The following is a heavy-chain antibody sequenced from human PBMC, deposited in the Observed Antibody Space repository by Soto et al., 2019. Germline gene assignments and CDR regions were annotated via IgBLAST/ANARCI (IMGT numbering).Heavy chain of an antibody. V-gene: IGHV4-34*01. CDR3: ARAGYGGNLDY. Sequence: QVQLQQWGAGLLKPSETLSLTCAVYGGSFSGYYWSWIRQPPGKGLEWIGEINHSGSTNYNPSLKSRVTLSVDTSKNQCSLKLSSVTAADTAVYYCARAGYGGNLDYWGQGTLVTVSS. D-gene: IGHD2-15*01. CDR1: GGSFSGYY. J-gene: IGHJ4*02. CDR2: INHSGST.